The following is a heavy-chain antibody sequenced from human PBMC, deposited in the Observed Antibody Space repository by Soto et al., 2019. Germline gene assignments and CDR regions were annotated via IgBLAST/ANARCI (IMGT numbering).Heavy chain of an antibody. J-gene: IGHJ4*02. CDR2: INHSGNT. D-gene: IGHD6-19*01. CDR1: GGSFSGYY. CDR3: ARGRGIAVRY. V-gene: IGHV4-34*01. Sequence: QVQLQQWGAGLLKPSETLSLTCAVYGGSFSGYYWSWIRQPPGKGLEWIGEINHSGNTNYNPSLKGRVTISVDTSKNQFSLKLSSVSAADTAVYYCARGRGIAVRYWGQGTLVTVSS.